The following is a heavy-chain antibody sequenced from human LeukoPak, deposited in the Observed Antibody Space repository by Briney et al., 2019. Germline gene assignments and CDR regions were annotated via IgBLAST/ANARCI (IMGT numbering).Heavy chain of an antibody. D-gene: IGHD2-2*01. CDR2: IWYDGSNK. J-gene: IGHJ6*03. V-gene: IGHV3-33*01. CDR1: GFTFSSYG. Sequence: GGSLRLSCAASGFTFSSYGMHWVRQAPGKGLEWVAVIWYDGSNKYYADSVKGRFTISRDNSKNKLYLQMNSLRAEDTAVYYCARDSGIVVVPAHMDAWGKGTTVTVSS. CDR3: ARDSGIVVVPAHMDA.